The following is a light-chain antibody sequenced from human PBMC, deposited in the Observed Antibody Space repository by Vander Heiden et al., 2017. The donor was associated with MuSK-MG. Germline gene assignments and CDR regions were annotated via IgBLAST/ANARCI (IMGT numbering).Light chain of an antibody. Sequence: QSALTQPASVSGSPGQSITISCTGTSSDVGGYNYISWYQQHPGKAPKLIIYEVTNRPSGVSKRFSGSKSGNTASLTISGLQTEDEADYYCSSYTTTRGVFGGGTKLTVL. CDR3: SSYTTTRGV. CDR1: SSDVGGYNY. V-gene: IGLV2-14*01. J-gene: IGLJ3*02. CDR2: EVT.